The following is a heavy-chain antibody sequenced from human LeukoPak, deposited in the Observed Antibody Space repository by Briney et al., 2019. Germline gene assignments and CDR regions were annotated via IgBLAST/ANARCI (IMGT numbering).Heavy chain of an antibody. D-gene: IGHD1-1*01. CDR2: ISRSGHST. J-gene: IGHJ4*02. CDR1: GFTFSSYA. CDR3: ARRPGLERHYFDY. Sequence: GGSLRLSCAASGFTFSSYAMSWVRQAPGPGLQLVSTISRSGHSTYYADSVRGRFTISRDHSKNALYLQMNSLRAEDTAVYYCARRPGLERHYFDYWGQGTLVTVSS. V-gene: IGHV3-23*01.